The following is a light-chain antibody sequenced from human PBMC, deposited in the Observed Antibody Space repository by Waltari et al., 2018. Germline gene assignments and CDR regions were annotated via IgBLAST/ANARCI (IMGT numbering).Light chain of an antibody. V-gene: IGKV3-15*01. CDR1: QSVSSS. CDR2: GAS. J-gene: IGKJ4*01. Sequence: IVLTQSPATLSLSPGERATLSCRASQSVSSSLAWYQQKPGQAPRLLIYGASSRATGMPDRFSGSGSGTDFTLTISSLEPEDFAVYYCQQYSNWPITFGGGTKVEIK. CDR3: QQYSNWPIT.